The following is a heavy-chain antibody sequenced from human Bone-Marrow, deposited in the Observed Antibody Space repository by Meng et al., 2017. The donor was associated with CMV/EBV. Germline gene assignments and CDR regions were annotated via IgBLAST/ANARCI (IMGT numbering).Heavy chain of an antibody. CDR1: GFIFNHYG. V-gene: IGHV3-7*03. J-gene: IGHJ4*02. CDR2: IKQDGSAK. Sequence: GESLKISCAASGFIFNHYGMHWVRQAPGKGLEWVATIKQDGSAKYYADSVKGRFTISRDNSKNTLYLQMNSLRAEDTAVYYCAKSGVTDYWGQGTLVTVSS. D-gene: IGHD1-26*01. CDR3: AKSGVTDY.